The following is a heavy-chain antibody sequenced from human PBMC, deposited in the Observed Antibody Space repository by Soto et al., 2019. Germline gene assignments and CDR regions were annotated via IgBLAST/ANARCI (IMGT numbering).Heavy chain of an antibody. Sequence: SETLSLTCSVSGGSMSGYFWSWIRQSPGKGLEWIEYIYYLGSTDYNPSLKSRVTISVDTSKRQFSLRLTSVTAVDTAVYYCARDGYDGSGSPYPAYWGPGTQVTVSS. CDR1: GGSMSGYF. V-gene: IGHV4-59*13. CDR2: IYYLGST. J-gene: IGHJ4*02. D-gene: IGHD3-10*01. CDR3: ARDGYDGSGSPYPAY.